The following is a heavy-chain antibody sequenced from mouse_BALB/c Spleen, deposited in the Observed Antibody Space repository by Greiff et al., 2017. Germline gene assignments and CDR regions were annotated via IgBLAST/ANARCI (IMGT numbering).Heavy chain of an antibody. V-gene: IGHV2-9*02. CDR1: GFSLTSYG. CDR3: ARISDGSSYGSAMDY. CDR2: IWAGGST. Sequence: VQLQQSGPGLVAPSQSLSITCTVSGFSLTSYGVHWVRQPPGKGLEWLGVIWAGGSTNYNSALMSRLSISKDNSKSQVFLKMNSLQTDDTAMYYCARISDGSSYGSAMDYWGQGTSVTVSA. D-gene: IGHD1-1*01. J-gene: IGHJ4*01.